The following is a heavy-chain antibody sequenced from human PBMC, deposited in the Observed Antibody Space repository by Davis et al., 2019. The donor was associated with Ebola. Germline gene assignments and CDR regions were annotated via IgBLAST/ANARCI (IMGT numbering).Heavy chain of an antibody. J-gene: IGHJ4*02. V-gene: IGHV1-46*01. CDR1: GYTFTSYY. Sequence: AASVQVSCKASGYTFTSYYMHWVRQAPGQGLEWMGIINPSGGSTSYAQKFQGRVTMTRDTSTSTVYMELSSLRSEDTAVYYCAREGYSGYNTKNFDYWGQGTLVTVSS. D-gene: IGHD5-12*01. CDR2: INPSGGST. CDR3: AREGYSGYNTKNFDY.